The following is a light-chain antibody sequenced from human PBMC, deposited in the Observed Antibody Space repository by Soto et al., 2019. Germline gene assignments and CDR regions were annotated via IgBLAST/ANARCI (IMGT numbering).Light chain of an antibody. V-gene: IGKV1-5*03. CDR3: QQHQSYSA. CDR1: QSISVW. J-gene: IGKJ1*01. Sequence: DSQMTQSPSTLAASVGDRVTITCRASQSISVWLAWYQQILVKAAKLLIYRAFRLESGVTSRFSGSGSGTEFTLTISSRQPDDFATYYCQQHQSYSAFGQGSKVDI. CDR2: RAF.